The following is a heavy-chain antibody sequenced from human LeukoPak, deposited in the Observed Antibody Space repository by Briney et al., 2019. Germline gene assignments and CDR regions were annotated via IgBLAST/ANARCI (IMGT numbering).Heavy chain of an antibody. J-gene: IGHJ4*02. CDR2: INSDGSST. D-gene: IGHD1-26*01. V-gene: IGHV3-74*01. CDR3: ARTWELLPDFDY. Sequence: GGSLGLSCAASGFTFSSYWMHWVRQAPGKGLVWVSRINSDGSSTSYADSVKGRFTISRDNAKNTLYLQMNSLRAEDTAVYYCARTWELLPDFDYWGQGTLVTVSS. CDR1: GFTFSSYW.